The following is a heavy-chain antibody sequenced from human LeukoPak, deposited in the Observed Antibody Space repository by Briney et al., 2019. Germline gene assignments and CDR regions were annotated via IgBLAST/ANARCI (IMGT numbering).Heavy chain of an antibody. V-gene: IGHV3-9*01. CDR2: ISWNSGSI. CDR1: GFTFDDYA. CDR3: AKEDFGYFDY. J-gene: IGHJ4*02. Sequence: QSGGSLRLSCAASGFTFDDYAMHWVRQAPGKGLEWVSGISWNSGSIGYADSVKGRFTISRDNAKNSLYLQMNSLRAEDTALYYCAKEDFGYFDYWGQGTLVTVSS. D-gene: IGHD3-16*01.